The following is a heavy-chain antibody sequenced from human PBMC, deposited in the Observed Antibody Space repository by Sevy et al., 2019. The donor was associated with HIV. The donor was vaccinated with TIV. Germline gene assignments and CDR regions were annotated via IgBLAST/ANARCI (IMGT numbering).Heavy chain of an antibody. CDR2: ITSSNSAR. D-gene: IGHD3-22*01. Sequence: GGFLRLSCAASGFTFNVYDMNWVRQAPGKGLEWVSHITSSNSARYYADSVKGRFTISRDNAKNSLYLQMNSLRDEDTAVYYCASNTNYYDNSGRTPPHFQHWGQGTLVTVSS. CDR3: ASNTNYYDNSGRTPPHFQH. J-gene: IGHJ1*01. CDR1: GFTFNVYD. V-gene: IGHV3-48*02.